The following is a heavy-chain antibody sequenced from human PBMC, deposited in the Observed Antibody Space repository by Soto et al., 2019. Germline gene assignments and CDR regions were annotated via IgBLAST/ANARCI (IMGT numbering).Heavy chain of an antibody. CDR3: AGDFYDFWRILPRGSNWFVL. V-gene: IGHV1-46*01. CDR2: LNPDTEST. Sequence: ASVKVSCKTSGYTFTGYYLHWVRQAPGQGLEWLGILNPDTESTTYAQKFQGRVTMTRDTSTSTVYMELRSLTYEDAAVYYCAGDFYDFWRILPRGSNWFVLWCQGTLLTLSS. D-gene: IGHD3-3*01. J-gene: IGHJ5*02. CDR1: GYTFTGYY.